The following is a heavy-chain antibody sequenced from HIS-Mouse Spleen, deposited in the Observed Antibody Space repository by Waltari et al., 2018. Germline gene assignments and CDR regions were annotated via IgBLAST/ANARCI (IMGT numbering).Heavy chain of an antibody. CDR2: ISYDGSNK. D-gene: IGHD1-20*01. Sequence: QVQLVESGGGVVQPGRSLRLSCAASGFTFSSYAMHWVRQAPGKGLEWVAVISYDGSNKYYADSVKGRFTISRDNSKNTLYLQMNSLRAEDTAVYYCARVITGHYFDYWGQGTLVTVSS. CDR1: GFTFSSYA. V-gene: IGHV3-30-3*01. CDR3: ARVITGHYFDY. J-gene: IGHJ4*02.